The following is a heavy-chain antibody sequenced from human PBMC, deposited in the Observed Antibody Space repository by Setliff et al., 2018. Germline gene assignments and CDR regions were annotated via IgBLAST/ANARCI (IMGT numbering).Heavy chain of an antibody. V-gene: IGHV1-46*01. CDR3: ARRVTYDSSAIGLDY. D-gene: IGHD3-22*01. J-gene: IGHJ4*02. Sequence: ASVKVSCKASGYTFTSYYIHWARLAPGQGLEWMGIINPSGGSTSYAQKFQGRATMTRDTSTSTVYMELSNLRSEDTAVYYCARRVTYDSSAIGLDYWGQGTLVTVSS. CDR2: INPSGGST. CDR1: GYTFTSYY.